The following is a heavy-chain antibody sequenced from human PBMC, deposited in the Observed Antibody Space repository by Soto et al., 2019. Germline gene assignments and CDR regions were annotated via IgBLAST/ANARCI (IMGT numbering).Heavy chain of an antibody. V-gene: IGHV1-46*01. J-gene: IGHJ3*02. CDR3: ARDWGYDYVHHAFDI. CDR1: GYTFTSYY. D-gene: IGHD5-12*01. Sequence: ASVKVSCKASGYTFTSYYMHWVRQAPGQGLEWMGKINPSGGSTSYAQKFQGRVTMTRDTSTSTVYMELSSLRSEDTAVYYCARDWGYDYVHHAFDIWGQGTMVTVSS. CDR2: INPSGGST.